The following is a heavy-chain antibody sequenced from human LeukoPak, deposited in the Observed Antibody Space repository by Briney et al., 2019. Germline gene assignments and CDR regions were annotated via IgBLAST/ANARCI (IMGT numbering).Heavy chain of an antibody. V-gene: IGHV3-15*07. J-gene: IGHJ4*02. CDR1: GFTFSSYS. Sequence: GGSLRLSCAASGFTFSSYSMHWVRQAPWKGLEWVGRIKAKTDGGTTEYAAPVKGRFTISRDDSENMVYLQMNSLETEDTAVYYCRTNRDFWGQGTLVTVSS. D-gene: IGHD1-14*01. CDR2: IKAKTDGGTT. CDR3: RTNRDF.